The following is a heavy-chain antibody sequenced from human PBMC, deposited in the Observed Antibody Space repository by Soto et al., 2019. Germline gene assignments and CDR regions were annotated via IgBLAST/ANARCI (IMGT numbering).Heavy chain of an antibody. V-gene: IGHV1-2*02. CDR2: ISPDSGGT. Sequence: GASVKVSCKASGYTFTGYYMHCVRQAPGQGLEWMGWISPDSGGTNYAQKFQGRVTMTRDTSITTAYMELSSLRSDDTAVYFCARDSGYCTSTSCYYFDSWGQGSQVTVLL. CDR3: ARDSGYCTSTSCYYFDS. CDR1: GYTFTGYY. J-gene: IGHJ4*02. D-gene: IGHD2-2*01.